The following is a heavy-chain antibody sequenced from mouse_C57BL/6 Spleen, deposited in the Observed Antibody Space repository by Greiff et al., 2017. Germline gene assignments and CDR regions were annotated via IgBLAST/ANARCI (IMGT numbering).Heavy chain of an antibody. CDR3: ARSSYYYGSSYVDYAMGY. Sequence: QVQLQQSGPELVKPGASVKISCKASGYAFSSSWMNWVKQRPGKGLEWIGRIYPGDGDTNYNGKFKGKATLTADKSSSTAYMQLSILTSEDSAVYFCARSSYYYGSSYVDYAMGYWGQGTSVTVSS. D-gene: IGHD1-1*01. CDR1: GYAFSSSW. CDR2: IYPGDGDT. V-gene: IGHV1-82*01. J-gene: IGHJ4*01.